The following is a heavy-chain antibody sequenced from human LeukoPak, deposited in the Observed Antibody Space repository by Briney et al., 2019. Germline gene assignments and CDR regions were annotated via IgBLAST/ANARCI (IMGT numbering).Heavy chain of an antibody. CDR1: GFTFSSYA. D-gene: IGHD3-16*02. CDR2: ISGSGGST. CDR3: AKGAYYVWGSYRPYYFDY. J-gene: IGHJ4*02. V-gene: IGHV3-23*01. Sequence: GGSLRLSCAASGFTFSSYAMSWVRQAPGKGLEWASAISGSGGSTYYADSVKGRFTISRDNSKNTLYLQMNSLRAEDTAVYYCAKGAYYVWGSYRPYYFDYWGQGTLVTVSS.